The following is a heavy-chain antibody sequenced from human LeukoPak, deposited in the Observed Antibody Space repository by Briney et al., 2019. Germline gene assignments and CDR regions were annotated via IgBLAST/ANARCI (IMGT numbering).Heavy chain of an antibody. J-gene: IGHJ4*02. CDR2: IYYSGST. CDR3: ARANVVGATRGGFGDY. D-gene: IGHD1-26*01. CDR1: GGSISSYY. Sequence: PSETLSLTCTVSGGSISSYYWSWIRQPPGKGLEWIGYIYYSGSTNYNPSLKSRVTISVDTSKNQFSLKLSSVTAADTAVYYCARANVVGATRGGFGDYWGQGTLVTVSS. V-gene: IGHV4-59*12.